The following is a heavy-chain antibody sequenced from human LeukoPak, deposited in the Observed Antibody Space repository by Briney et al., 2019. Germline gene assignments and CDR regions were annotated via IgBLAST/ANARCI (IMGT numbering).Heavy chain of an antibody. V-gene: IGHV3-9*01. D-gene: IGHD3-22*01. CDR1: GFTFDDYA. Sequence: SGGSLRLSCAASGFTFDDYAMHWVRQAPGKGLEWVSGISWNSGSIGYADSVKGRFTISRDNAKNSLYLQMNSLRAEDTALYYCAREDYDSSGYYSDPYYFDYWGQGTLVTVSS. J-gene: IGHJ4*02. CDR2: ISWNSGSI. CDR3: AREDYDSSGYYSDPYYFDY.